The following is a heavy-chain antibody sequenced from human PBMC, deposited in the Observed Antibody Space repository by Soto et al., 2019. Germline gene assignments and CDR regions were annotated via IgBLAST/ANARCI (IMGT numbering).Heavy chain of an antibody. CDR2: ILYDGSNK. D-gene: IGHD1-1*01. CDR1: GFTFSNYG. V-gene: IGHV3-30*18. CDR3: AKSRDAYNFYFYYGMDV. J-gene: IGHJ6*02. Sequence: PWGSLRLSCAASGFTFSNYGMHWVRQTPCKGLEWVALILYDGSNKYYADSVKGRFTISRDNSKNTLYLQVSSLRAEDTAVYYCAKSRDAYNFYFYYGMDVWGQGTSVTVSS.